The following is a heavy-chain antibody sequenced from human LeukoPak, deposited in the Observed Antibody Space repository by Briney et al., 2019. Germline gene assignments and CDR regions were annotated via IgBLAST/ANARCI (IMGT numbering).Heavy chain of an antibody. Sequence: PGGSLRLSCAASGFTFSSYSMNWVRQAPGKGLEWVSYISSSSSTIYYADSVKGRFTISRDNAKNSLYLQMNSLRAEDTAVYYCARGLGYGSSRYNWFDPWGQGTLVSVSS. V-gene: IGHV3-48*04. CDR2: ISSSSSTI. D-gene: IGHD6-13*01. CDR3: ARGLGYGSSRYNWFDP. CDR1: GFTFSSYS. J-gene: IGHJ5*02.